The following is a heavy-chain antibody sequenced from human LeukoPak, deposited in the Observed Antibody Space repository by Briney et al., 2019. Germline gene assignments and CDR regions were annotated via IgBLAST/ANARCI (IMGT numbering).Heavy chain of an antibody. CDR1: GFTFSSYT. D-gene: IGHD3-22*01. CDR3: VNDHYYDSPGYFDY. V-gene: IGHV3-64D*06. Sequence: GGSLRLSCSASGFTFSSYTMHWVRQAPGKGLEYVSAISSNGGSTYHADSVKGRFTISRDNSKNTLYLQMSSLRAEDTAVYFCVNDHYYDSPGYFDYWGQGTLVTVSS. CDR2: ISSNGGST. J-gene: IGHJ4*02.